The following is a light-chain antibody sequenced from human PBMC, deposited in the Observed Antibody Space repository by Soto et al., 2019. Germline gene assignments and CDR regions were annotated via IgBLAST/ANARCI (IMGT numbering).Light chain of an antibody. V-gene: IGKV3-15*01. CDR2: GAS. J-gene: IGKJ1*01. Sequence: EIVLTQSPGTLSVSPGERATLSCRASQSVSSKLAWYQQKPGQAPRLLFYGASTGATGIPARFSGSGSETEFTLSISSLQSEDFAVYYCQQYNNWPGTFGQGTKVEIE. CDR3: QQYNNWPGT. CDR1: QSVSSK.